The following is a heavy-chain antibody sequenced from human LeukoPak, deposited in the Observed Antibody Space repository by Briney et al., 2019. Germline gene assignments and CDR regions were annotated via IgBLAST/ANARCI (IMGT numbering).Heavy chain of an antibody. J-gene: IGHJ4*02. Sequence: SVKVSCKASGGTFSSYAISWVRQAPGQGLEWMGGIIPIFGTANYAQRFQGRATITTDESTSTAYMELSSLRSEDTAVYYCARGSYIAARPIPFDYWGQGTLVTVSS. V-gene: IGHV1-69*05. CDR2: IIPIFGTA. CDR1: GGTFSSYA. D-gene: IGHD6-6*01. CDR3: ARGSYIAARPIPFDY.